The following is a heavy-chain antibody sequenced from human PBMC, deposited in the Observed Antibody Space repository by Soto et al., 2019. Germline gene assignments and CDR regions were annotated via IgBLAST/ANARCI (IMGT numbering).Heavy chain of an antibody. V-gene: IGHV3-33*01. J-gene: IGHJ6*02. CDR1: GFTFSNYG. D-gene: IGHD3-10*01. CDR3: ARFSGSVSDYDYGMDF. CDR2: IWYDGSNK. Sequence: QVQLVESGGGVVQPGRSLRLSCAASGFTFSNYGMHWVRQAPGKGLEWVALIWYDGSNKYEADSVKGRFAISRDNSKNTLYLQMNSLRAEDTAVYYCARFSGSVSDYDYGMDFWGQGTTVTVSS.